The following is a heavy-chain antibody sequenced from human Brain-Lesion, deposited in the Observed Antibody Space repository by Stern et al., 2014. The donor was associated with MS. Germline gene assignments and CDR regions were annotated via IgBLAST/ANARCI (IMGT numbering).Heavy chain of an antibody. CDR3: IRPLVGSTRGFEY. J-gene: IGHJ4*02. D-gene: IGHD2-8*02. V-gene: IGHV3-72*01. Sequence: EVQLGESGGGSVQPGGSLRLACAASGFTFSDHYMDWVRQSPRKGLEWVGRIRNRANSYTTEYAASVKGRFTIWRDDSQNSMYLHMNSLKTEDTAVYYCIRPLVGSTRGFEYWGQGTLVTVSS. CDR2: IRNRANSYTT. CDR1: GFTFSDHY.